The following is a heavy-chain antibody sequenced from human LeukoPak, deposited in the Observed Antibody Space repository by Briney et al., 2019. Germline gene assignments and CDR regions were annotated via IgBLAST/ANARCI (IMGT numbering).Heavy chain of an antibody. Sequence: GGSLRLSCAASGFTFSSYAMHWVRQAPGKGLEWVAVISYDGSNKYYADSVKGRFTISGDNSKNTLYLQMNSLRAEDTAVYYCAKTITIFGVDPYPYDYWGQGTLVTVSS. V-gene: IGHV3-30-3*02. D-gene: IGHD3-3*01. CDR3: AKTITIFGVDPYPYDY. CDR1: GFTFSSYA. CDR2: ISYDGSNK. J-gene: IGHJ4*02.